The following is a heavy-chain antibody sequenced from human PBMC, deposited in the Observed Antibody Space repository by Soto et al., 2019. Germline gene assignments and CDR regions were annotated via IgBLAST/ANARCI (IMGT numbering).Heavy chain of an antibody. CDR1: GGTFTSYD. J-gene: IGHJ6*02. V-gene: IGHV1-2*02. CDR3: ARDLGGIAARRAYYYYYGMDV. CDR2: INPNSGGT. D-gene: IGHD6-6*01. Sequence: GASVKVSCKASGGTFTSYDISWVRQAPGQGLEWMGWINPNSGGTNYAQKFQGRVTMTRDTSISTAYMELSRLRSDDTAVYYCARDLGGIAARRAYYYYYGMDVWGQGTTVTVS.